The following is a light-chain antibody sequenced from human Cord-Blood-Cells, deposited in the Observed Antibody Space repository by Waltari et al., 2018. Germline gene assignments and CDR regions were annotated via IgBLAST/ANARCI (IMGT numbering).Light chain of an antibody. Sequence: QSALTQPRSVSGSPGQSVTISCTGTSSDVGGYNYVSWYQQHPGKAPQAMIYDVSKRPSGVPDRVSGSKSGNTASLTISGLQAEDAADYYCCSYAGSYTWVFGGGTKLTVL. CDR2: DVS. V-gene: IGLV2-11*01. CDR1: SSDVGGYNY. J-gene: IGLJ3*02. CDR3: CSYAGSYTWV.